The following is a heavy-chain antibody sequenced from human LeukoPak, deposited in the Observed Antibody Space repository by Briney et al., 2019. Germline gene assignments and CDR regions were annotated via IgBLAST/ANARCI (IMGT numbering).Heavy chain of an antibody. Sequence: PGGSLRLSCAASGFTFYDYVVMGVRQAPGKGLEGVSCIYWTGGSTGYADSVKGRFTISRDNATNSLYLQLNSLRAEDTAFSHCARGHRAEAAVANAFDISDQGQIAPVSS. D-gene: IGHD6-19*01. V-gene: IGHV3-20*01. CDR1: GFTFYDYV. J-gene: IGHJ3*02. CDR3: ARGHRAEAAVANAFDI. CDR2: IYWTGGST.